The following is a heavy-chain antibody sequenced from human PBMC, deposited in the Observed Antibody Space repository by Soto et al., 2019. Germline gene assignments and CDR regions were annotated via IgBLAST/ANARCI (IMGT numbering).Heavy chain of an antibody. J-gene: IGHJ5*02. CDR2: INHSGST. Sequence: SETMSLTCAVYGGYFSCYYLSWIRKPPGKGLEWIGEINHSGSTNYNPSLKSRVTISVDTSKNQFSLKLSSVTAADTAVYHCARAPNDFWSGYYTRNWFDPWGQGTLVTVSS. CDR3: ARAPNDFWSGYYTRNWFDP. V-gene: IGHV4-34*01. D-gene: IGHD3-3*01. CDR1: GGYFSCYY.